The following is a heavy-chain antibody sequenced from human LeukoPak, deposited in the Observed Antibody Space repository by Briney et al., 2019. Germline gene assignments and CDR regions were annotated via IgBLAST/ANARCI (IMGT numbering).Heavy chain of an antibody. J-gene: IGHJ4*02. CDR2: ISSRGRTF. D-gene: IGHD6-13*01. CDR1: GFTFSSYG. CDR3: ARDSRGSSWFFDY. V-gene: IGHV3-48*01. Sequence: PGGSLRLSCAASGFTFSSYGMHWVRQAPGKGLEWVSYISSRGRTFYYADSVKGRFTISRDNGKNSLYLQMNSLRVEDTAVYYCARDSRGSSWFFDYWGQGALVTVSS.